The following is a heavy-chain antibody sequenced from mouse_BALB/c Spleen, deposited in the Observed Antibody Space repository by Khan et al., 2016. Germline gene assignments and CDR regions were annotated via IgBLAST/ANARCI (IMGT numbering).Heavy chain of an antibody. J-gene: IGHJ3*01. D-gene: IGHD1-1*01. Sequence: VPLQQSGAELVRPGASVKISCKAFGYTFTNHHINWVKQRTGQGLDWIGYINPYNDSTNYNQKFKGKATLTVDKSSSTAYMELSSLTSEDSAVYYCARWDYYGSACFAVRGQGTLVTGSA. CDR3: ARWDYYGSACFAV. V-gene: IGHV1S45*01. CDR2: INPYNDST. CDR1: GYTFTNHH.